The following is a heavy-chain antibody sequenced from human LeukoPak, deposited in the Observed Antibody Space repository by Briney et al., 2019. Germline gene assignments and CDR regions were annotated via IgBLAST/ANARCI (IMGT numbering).Heavy chain of an antibody. Sequence: GGSLRLSCAASGFTFSNHWMSWVRQAPGKGLEWVANIKQDGSDKYYVDSVKGRFTISRDNAKNSLYLQMNSLKDEDTAVYFCARWGGGSCYDYWGQGTLVAVSS. CDR3: ARWGGGSCYDY. J-gene: IGHJ4*02. D-gene: IGHD2-15*01. V-gene: IGHV3-7*01. CDR1: GFTFSNHW. CDR2: IKQDGSDK.